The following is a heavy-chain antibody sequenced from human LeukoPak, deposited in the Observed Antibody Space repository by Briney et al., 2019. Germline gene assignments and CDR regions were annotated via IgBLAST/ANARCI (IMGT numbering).Heavy chain of an antibody. CDR1: GFTFSSYG. D-gene: IGHD3-9*01. J-gene: IGHJ4*02. Sequence: PGRSLRLSCAASGFTFSSYGMHWVRQAPGKGLEWVAVISYDGSSKYYADSVKGRFTISRDNSKNTLYLQMNSLRAEDTAVYYCAKDNDILTGPDYWGQGTLVTVSS. CDR3: AKDNDILTGPDY. V-gene: IGHV3-30*18. CDR2: ISYDGSSK.